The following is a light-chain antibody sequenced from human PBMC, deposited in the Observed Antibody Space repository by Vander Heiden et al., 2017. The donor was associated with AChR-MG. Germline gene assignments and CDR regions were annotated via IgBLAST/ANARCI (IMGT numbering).Light chain of an antibody. J-gene: IGKJ3*01. CDR1: QSLLHRDGTTY. CDR2: EVS. V-gene: IGKV2-29*02. Sequence: DIVVIQTPLSLYVPPGQPASISCKSSQSLLHRDGTTYLHWYLHKPGQSPQLLFYEVSSRFSGVPDRLSASGSGTDFTLKISRVEAEDVGVYYCMQGMRPPFTFGPGTKVDI. CDR3: MQGMRPPFT.